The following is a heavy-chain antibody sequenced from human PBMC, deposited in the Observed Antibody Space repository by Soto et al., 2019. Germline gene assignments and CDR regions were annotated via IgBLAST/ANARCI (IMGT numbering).Heavy chain of an antibody. V-gene: IGHV3-11*01. Sequence: QVQLVESGGDLVKPGGSLRLSCAASGYTFSDYYMSWIRHAPGKGLEWISYIDTSGTKIYYADSVKGRFTITRDNAKNSLYLEMNSLREEDTAVYYCASHYDMWSGYLSPVDYWGQGTLVPVSS. CDR3: ASHYDMWSGYLSPVDY. J-gene: IGHJ4*02. D-gene: IGHD3-3*01. CDR2: IDTSGTKI. CDR1: GYTFSDYY.